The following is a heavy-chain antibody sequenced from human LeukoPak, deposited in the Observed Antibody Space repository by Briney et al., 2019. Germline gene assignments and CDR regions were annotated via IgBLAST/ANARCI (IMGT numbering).Heavy chain of an antibody. Sequence: PGGSLRLSCAASGFTFSSYWMSWVRQAPGKGLEWVANIKQDGSEKYYVDSVKGRFTISRDNAKNSLYLQMNSLRAEDTAVYYCARLPGYLLAGLDYWGQGTLVTVSS. CDR3: ARLPGYLLAGLDY. CDR2: IKQDGSEK. J-gene: IGHJ4*02. D-gene: IGHD6-19*01. CDR1: GFTFSSYW. V-gene: IGHV3-7*01.